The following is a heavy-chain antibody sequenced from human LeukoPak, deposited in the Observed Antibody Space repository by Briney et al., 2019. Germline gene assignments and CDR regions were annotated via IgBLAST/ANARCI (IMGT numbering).Heavy chain of an antibody. CDR2: VSSGFHA. V-gene: IGHV3-13*01. CDR1: GFTLGSHD. Sequence: QPGGSLRLSCTASGFTLGSHDMHWVRQIPGQGLEWVAAVSSGFHAFFADSVQGRFNVSREDARNSLYLKMNSLRAGDTAVYYCVREARGYHYTYFDYWVQGTLVTVSS. J-gene: IGHJ4*02. D-gene: IGHD2-15*01. CDR3: VREARGYHYTYFDY.